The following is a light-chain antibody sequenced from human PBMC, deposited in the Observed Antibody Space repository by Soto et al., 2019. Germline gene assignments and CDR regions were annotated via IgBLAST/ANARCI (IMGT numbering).Light chain of an antibody. J-gene: IGKJ5*01. CDR3: QQYDNHLP. CDR2: AAS. CDR1: QSSSSW. Sequence: DIRVTQSPATLSSYLRDIVTITCRASQSSSSWLAWYQQKPVKVPKLLIYAASTLQSGVPSRFSGSGSGTDFTLTISSLQTEDIATYYCQQYDNHLPFGQGTRLEI. V-gene: IGKV1-27*01.